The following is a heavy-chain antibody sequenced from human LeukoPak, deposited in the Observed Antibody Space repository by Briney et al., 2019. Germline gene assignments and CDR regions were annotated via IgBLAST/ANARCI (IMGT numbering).Heavy chain of an antibody. Sequence: PGGSLRLSCAASGFIFSSHAMIWVRQAREKGLEGVTTMSGSGGGTYSADSVKGRFTISRDNSKNTLYFQMNSLRAEDTAVYYCVKDLGRYRNNCFDYRGQGTLVTVSS. V-gene: IGHV3-23*01. J-gene: IGHJ4*02. CDR1: GFIFSSHA. CDR2: MSGSGGGT. CDR3: VKDLGRYRNNCFDY. D-gene: IGHD6-19*01.